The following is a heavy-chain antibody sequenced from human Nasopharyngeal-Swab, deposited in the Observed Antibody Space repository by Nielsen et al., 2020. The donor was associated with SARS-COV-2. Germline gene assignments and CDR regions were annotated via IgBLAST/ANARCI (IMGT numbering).Heavy chain of an antibody. J-gene: IGHJ4*02. CDR3: AGTSGDY. CDR2: ISYDGSNK. CDR1: GFTFSSYA. Sequence: LKISCAASGFTFSSYAMHWVRQAPGKGLEWVAVISYDGSNKYYADSVKGRFTISRDNSKNTLYLQMNSLRAEDTAVYYCAGTSGDYWGQGTLVTVSS. V-gene: IGHV3-30-3*01.